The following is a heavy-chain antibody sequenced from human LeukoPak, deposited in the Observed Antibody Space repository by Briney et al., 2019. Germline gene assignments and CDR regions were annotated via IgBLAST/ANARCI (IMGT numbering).Heavy chain of an antibody. J-gene: IGHJ4*02. CDR2: MNPNTGIT. V-gene: IGHV1-8*01. Sequence: GASVKVSXXAXXXXXXXXDVXWVRQATGQGPEWMGYMNPNTGITGYAQKFQGRVTMTSDTSINTAYMELSSLTSEDTAMYYCARELRRDEFWGQGTLVTVSS. CDR3: ARELRRDEF. CDR1: XXXXXXXD. D-gene: IGHD3-10*01.